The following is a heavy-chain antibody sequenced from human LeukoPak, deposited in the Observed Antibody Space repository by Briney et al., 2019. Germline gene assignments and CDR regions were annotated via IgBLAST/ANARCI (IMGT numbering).Heavy chain of an antibody. J-gene: IGHJ5*02. Sequence: ASVKVSCKASGYTFTSYYMHWVRQAPGQGREWMGIINPSGGSTSYAQKFQGRVTMTRDTSTSTVYMELSSLGSEDTAVYYCARLFGDYPFDPWGQGTLVTVSS. CDR3: ARLFGDYPFDP. CDR2: INPSGGST. D-gene: IGHD4-17*01. V-gene: IGHV1-46*01. CDR1: GYTFTSYY.